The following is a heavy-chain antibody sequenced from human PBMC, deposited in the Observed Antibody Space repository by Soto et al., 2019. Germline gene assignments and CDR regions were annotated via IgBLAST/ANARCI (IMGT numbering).Heavy chain of an antibody. Sequence: PGESLKISCKGSGYSFTRYWISWVRQRPGKGLEWMGRIDPSDSYTNYSPSFQGHVTISADKSISTAYLQWSSLKASDSAMYYCARHFDYYDSEFGFDYWGQGTLVTVSS. CDR3: ARHFDYYDSEFGFDY. CDR1: GYSFTRYW. CDR2: IDPSDSYT. V-gene: IGHV5-10-1*01. D-gene: IGHD3-22*01. J-gene: IGHJ4*02.